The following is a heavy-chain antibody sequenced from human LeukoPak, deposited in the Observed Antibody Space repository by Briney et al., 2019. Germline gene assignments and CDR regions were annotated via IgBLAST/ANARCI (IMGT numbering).Heavy chain of an antibody. J-gene: IGHJ4*02. CDR1: GGSISSYY. CDR3: ARLPSGSGYSFDC. CDR2: IYYSGST. Sequence: SETLSLTCTVSGGSISSYYWSWIRQPPGKGLEWIGYIYYSGSTNYNPSLKSRVTISVDTSKNQFSLKLSSVTAADTAVYYCARLPSGSGYSFDCWGQGTLVTVSS. D-gene: IGHD3-22*01. V-gene: IGHV4-59*01.